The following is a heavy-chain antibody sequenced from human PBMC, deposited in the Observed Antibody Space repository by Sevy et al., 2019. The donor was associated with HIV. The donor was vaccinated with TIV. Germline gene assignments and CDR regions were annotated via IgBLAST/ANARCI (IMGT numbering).Heavy chain of an antibody. CDR1: GFSFRSYD. Sequence: GGSLRLSCAASGFSFRSYDMHWVRQAPGKGLEWVAIISYDGNYRHYADSVRGRFTMSRDNSKNTMYLQMNGLSIEDMAVYYCAKNRPPGGSYFSRKAMDVWGRGTTVTVSS. J-gene: IGHJ6*02. CDR3: AKNRPPGGSYFSRKAMDV. CDR2: ISYDGNYR. V-gene: IGHV3-30*18. D-gene: IGHD3-16*01.